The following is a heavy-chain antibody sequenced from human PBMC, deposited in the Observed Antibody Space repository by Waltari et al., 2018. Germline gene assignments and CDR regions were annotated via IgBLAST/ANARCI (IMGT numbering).Heavy chain of an antibody. V-gene: IGHV3-7*01. J-gene: IGHJ4*02. Sequence: EVQMVESGGGLVQTGESLRLYCAAFGFSYSNYWMMWVRQAPGKGLEWVANIKYDGSESYYVDSVKGRFTISRDNAKNSLFLQMNSLRADDTGVYFCARNGNWDFDYWGQGTLVTVSS. CDR3: ARNGNWDFDY. CDR2: IKYDGSES. CDR1: GFSYSNYW. D-gene: IGHD7-27*01.